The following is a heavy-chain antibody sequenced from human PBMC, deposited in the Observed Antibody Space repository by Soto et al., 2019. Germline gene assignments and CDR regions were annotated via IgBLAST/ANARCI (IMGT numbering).Heavy chain of an antibody. CDR2: ISSSSSTI. V-gene: IGHV3-48*02. CDR1: GFTFSSYS. J-gene: IGHJ6*02. Sequence: HPGGSLRLSCAASGFTFSSYSMNWVRQAPGKGLEWVSYISSSSSTIYYADSVEGRFTISRDNAKNSLYLQMNSLRDEDTAVYYCARPEYSSSSYGMDVWGQGTTVTVSS. D-gene: IGHD6-6*01. CDR3: ARPEYSSSSYGMDV.